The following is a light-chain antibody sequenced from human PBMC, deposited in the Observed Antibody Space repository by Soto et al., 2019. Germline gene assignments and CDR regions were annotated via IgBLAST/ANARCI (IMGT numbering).Light chain of an antibody. CDR2: GVN. CDR3: SSYTSNSPFV. Sequence: QSALTQPASVSGSSGQSITISCTGTTSDVGGYNYVSWYQQHPGKAPKLMIYGVNNRPSGVSNRFSGSQSGNTASLTISGLQAEDEAYYYCSSYTSNSPFVFGTGTKVTAL. J-gene: IGLJ1*01. V-gene: IGLV2-14*01. CDR1: TSDVGGYNY.